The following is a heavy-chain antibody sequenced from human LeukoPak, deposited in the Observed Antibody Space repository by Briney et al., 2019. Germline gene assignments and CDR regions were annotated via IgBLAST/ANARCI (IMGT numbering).Heavy chain of an antibody. CDR1: GFTFSDYY. CDR3: ARRAPFYYNSWSPTHDYGMDV. Sequence: PGGSLRLSCVASGFTFSDYYMAWIRQAPGKGLEWISYISTSGSAVYYADSVKGRFTMSRDNAKNSLYLQMNSLRAEDTAVYYCARRAPFYYNSWSPTHDYGMDVWGQGATVTVSS. V-gene: IGHV3-11*01. D-gene: IGHD3-10*01. J-gene: IGHJ6*02. CDR2: ISTSGSAV.